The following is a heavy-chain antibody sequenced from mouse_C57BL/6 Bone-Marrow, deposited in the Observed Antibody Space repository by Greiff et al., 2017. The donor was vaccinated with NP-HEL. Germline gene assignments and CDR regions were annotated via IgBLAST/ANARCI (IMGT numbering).Heavy chain of an antibody. V-gene: IGHV1-15*01. CDR2: IDPETGGT. D-gene: IGHD2-4*01. J-gene: IGHJ2*01. Sequence: QVQLQQSGAELVRPGASVTLSCKASGYTFTDYEMHWVKQTPVHGLEWIGAIDPETGGTAYNQKFKGKAILTADKSSSTAYMELRSLTSEDSAVYDCTRFDYALDYWGQGTTLTVSS. CDR1: GYTFTDYE. CDR3: TRFDYALDY.